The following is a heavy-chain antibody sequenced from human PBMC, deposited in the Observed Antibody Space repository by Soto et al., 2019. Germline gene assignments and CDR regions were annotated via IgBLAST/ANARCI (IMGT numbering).Heavy chain of an antibody. CDR1: GYSFPSYW. CDR3: ARNPRDSSGHSLEYFQH. Sequence: GESLKISCKGSGYSFPSYWIAWVRQMPGKGLEWMGIIYPDDSDTRYSPSFQGQVTISADKSINTAYLQWGGLRASDTAMYYCARNPRDSSGHSLEYFQHWGRGTLVTVSS. V-gene: IGHV5-51*01. J-gene: IGHJ1*01. CDR2: IYPDDSDT. D-gene: IGHD3-22*01.